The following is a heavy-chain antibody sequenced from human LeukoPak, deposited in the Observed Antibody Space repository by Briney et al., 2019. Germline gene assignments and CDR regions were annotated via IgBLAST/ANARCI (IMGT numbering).Heavy chain of an antibody. CDR3: ARWGIAGAQDFDS. V-gene: IGHV3-7*01. D-gene: IGHD1-26*01. Sequence: GGSLRLSCAASGFTFSNYWMTWVRQAPGKGLEWVASIKPDGSEKYYVDSMKGRLTISRDNSKNTLYLQVNSLRAEDTAVYYCARWGIAGAQDFDSWGQGTLVIVSS. J-gene: IGHJ4*02. CDR1: GFTFSNYW. CDR2: IKPDGSEK.